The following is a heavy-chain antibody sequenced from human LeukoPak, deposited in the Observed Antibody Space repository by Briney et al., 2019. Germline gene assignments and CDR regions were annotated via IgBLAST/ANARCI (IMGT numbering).Heavy chain of an antibody. D-gene: IGHD1-1*01. CDR2: IYSGGST. CDR3: ARADWNENAFDI. Sequence: GGSLRLSCAASGFTVSSNYMSWVRQAPGKGLEWVSVIYSGGSTYYADSVKGRFTISRDNSKNTLYLQMNSLRAEDTALYYCARADWNENAFDIWGQGTMVTVSS. J-gene: IGHJ3*02. CDR1: GFTVSSNY. V-gene: IGHV3-53*01.